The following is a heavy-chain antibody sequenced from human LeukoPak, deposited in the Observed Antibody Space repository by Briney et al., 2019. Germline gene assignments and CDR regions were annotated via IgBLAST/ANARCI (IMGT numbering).Heavy chain of an antibody. CDR3: ARSRGFISGWYIGAFDI. V-gene: IGHV4-39*01. Sequence: SETLSLTCTVSGGSISSSSYYWVWIRQPPGKGLEWIGSIYYSGITYYNPSLKSQFTISVDTSKKQFSLKLSSVTAADTGVYYCARSRGFISGWYIGAFDIWGQGTMVTVSS. J-gene: IGHJ3*02. CDR1: GGSISSSSYY. D-gene: IGHD6-19*01. CDR2: IYYSGIT.